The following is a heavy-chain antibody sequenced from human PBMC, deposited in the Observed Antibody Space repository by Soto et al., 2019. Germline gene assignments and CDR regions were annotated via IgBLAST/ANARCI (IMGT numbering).Heavy chain of an antibody. V-gene: IGHV1-46*01. CDR2: INPSGGST. CDR1: GYTFTSYY. D-gene: IGHD6-13*01. CDR3: AIIAAAGTDAFDI. J-gene: IGHJ3*02. Sequence: GASVKVSCKASGYTFTSYYMHWVRQAPGQGLEWMGIINPSGGSTSYAQKFQGRVTMTRDTSTSTVYMELSSLRSEDTVVYYCAIIAAAGTDAFDIWGQGTMVTVSS.